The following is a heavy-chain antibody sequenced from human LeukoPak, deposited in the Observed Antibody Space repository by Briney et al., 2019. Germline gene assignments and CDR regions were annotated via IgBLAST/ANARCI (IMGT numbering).Heavy chain of an antibody. D-gene: IGHD6-13*01. V-gene: IGHV3-69-1*01. CDR1: GFTFTNYW. CDR2: ISSSSTR. Sequence: GGSLRLSCATSGFTFTNYWMNWVRQAPGKGLEWVSFISSSSTRYYADSVKDRFTISRDNAQNSLYLQMNSLRAEDTAVYFCARDSSNWYSLLDDWGQGTLATVSS. CDR3: ARDSSNWYSLLDD. J-gene: IGHJ4*02.